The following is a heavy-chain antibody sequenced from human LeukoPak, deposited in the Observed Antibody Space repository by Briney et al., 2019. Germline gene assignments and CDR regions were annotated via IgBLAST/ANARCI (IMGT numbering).Heavy chain of an antibody. V-gene: IGHV3-30*02. CDR2: IRYDGSNK. CDR3: AKASPTTIAAAY. CDR1: GFTFSSYG. J-gene: IGHJ4*02. D-gene: IGHD6-13*01. Sequence: GGSLRLSCAASGFTFSSYGMHWVRQAPGKGLEWVAFIRYDGSNKYYADSVQGRFTISRDNSKNTLYLQMNSLRAEDTAVYYCAKASPTTIAAAYWGQGTLVTVSS.